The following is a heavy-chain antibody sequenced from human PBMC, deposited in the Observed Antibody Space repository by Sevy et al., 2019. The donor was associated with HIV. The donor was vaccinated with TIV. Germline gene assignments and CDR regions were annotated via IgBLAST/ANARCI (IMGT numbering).Heavy chain of an antibody. J-gene: IGHJ4*02. Sequence: GGFLRLSCAASGFTFSDHYMEWVRQAPGKGLEWVGRTRNKADSYTTEYAASVKDRFTISRDDSKNSLYLQMNSLKTEDTAVYYCATHAGLAAAGRVFDYWGQGILVTVSS. V-gene: IGHV3-72*01. CDR2: TRNKADSYTT. D-gene: IGHD6-13*01. CDR1: GFTFSDHY. CDR3: ATHAGLAAAGRVFDY.